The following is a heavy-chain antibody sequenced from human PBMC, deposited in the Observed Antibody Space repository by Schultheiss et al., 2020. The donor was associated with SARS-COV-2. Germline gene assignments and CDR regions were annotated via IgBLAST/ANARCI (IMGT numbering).Heavy chain of an antibody. V-gene: IGHV4-39*02. Sequence: SETLSLTCTVSSGSISSSTYYWGWIRQPPGKGLEWIGNIYYSGSTYYNPSLRSRVTISVDTSKKQFSLSLSSVTAADTAVYYCARDSSLYPSYYYYMDVWGKGTTVTVSS. J-gene: IGHJ6*03. CDR1: SGSISSSTYY. CDR3: ARDSSLYPSYYYYMDV. D-gene: IGHD2-2*01. CDR2: IYYSGST.